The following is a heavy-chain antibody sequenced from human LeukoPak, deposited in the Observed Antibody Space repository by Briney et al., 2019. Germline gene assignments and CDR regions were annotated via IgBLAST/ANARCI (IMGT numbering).Heavy chain of an antibody. Sequence: PSETLSLTCTVSGGSISSGDYYWSWIRQPPGKGLEWIGNMYYSGSTYYNPSLKSRVTISVDTSKNQFSLKLSSVTAADTAVYYCARGRGITAAGTCWFDPWGQGTLVTVSS. CDR2: MYYSGST. D-gene: IGHD6-13*01. CDR3: ARGRGITAAGTCWFDP. CDR1: GGSISSGDYY. J-gene: IGHJ5*02. V-gene: IGHV4-39*07.